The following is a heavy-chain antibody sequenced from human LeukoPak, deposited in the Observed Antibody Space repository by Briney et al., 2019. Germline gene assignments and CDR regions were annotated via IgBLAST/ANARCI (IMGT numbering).Heavy chain of an antibody. CDR1: GFTFNTYG. D-gene: IGHD6-13*01. Sequence: GGSLRLSCAASGFTFNTYGMHWVRQAPGKGLEWVAVIWYDGINKYYADSVKGRFTISRDNSKNTLYLQMNSLRAEDTAVYYCARGGAAAGTGDYWGQGTLVTVSS. V-gene: IGHV3-33*01. CDR3: ARGGAAAGTGDY. CDR2: IWYDGINK. J-gene: IGHJ4*02.